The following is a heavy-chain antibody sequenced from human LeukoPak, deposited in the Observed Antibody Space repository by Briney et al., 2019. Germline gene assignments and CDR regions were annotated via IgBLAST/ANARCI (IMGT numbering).Heavy chain of an antibody. CDR1: GGTFSSYA. CDR2: IIPIFGTA. D-gene: IGHD4-17*01. J-gene: IGHJ5*02. V-gene: IGHV1-69*13. CDR3: ARVRITRTDDYGDVTFDP. Sequence: SVKVSCKASGGTFSSYAISWVRQAPGQGLEWMGGIIPIFGTANYAQKFQGRVTITADESTSTAYMELSSLRSEDTAVYYCARVRITRTDDYGDVTFDPWGQGTLVTVSS.